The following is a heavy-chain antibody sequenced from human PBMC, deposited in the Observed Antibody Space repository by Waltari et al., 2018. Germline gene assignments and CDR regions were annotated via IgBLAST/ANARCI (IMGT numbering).Heavy chain of an antibody. CDR2: ISAVNGDT. J-gene: IGHJ4*02. CDR1: GSIFTNSG. CDR3: ARDYYGDYVWDY. Sequence: QGQLVQSGAEVKEPGASVKVYCKASGSIFTNSGMSWVRQAPGQGLEWMGWISAVNGDTTYGQKFRDRVTMTTDTSTTTAYMELRSLRSDDTATYYCARDYYGDYVWDYWGQGTLVTVSS. D-gene: IGHD4-17*01. V-gene: IGHV1-18*01.